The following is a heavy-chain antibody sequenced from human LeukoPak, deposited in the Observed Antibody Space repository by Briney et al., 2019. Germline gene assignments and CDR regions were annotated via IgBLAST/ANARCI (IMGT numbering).Heavy chain of an antibody. V-gene: IGHV3-30*02. CDR2: IRYDGSNK. J-gene: IGHJ4*02. CDR1: GFTLSSYG. D-gene: IGHD6-19*01. CDR3: AKDRAYIAVAGLDY. Sequence: GGSLRLSCAASGFTLSSYGMHWVRQAPGKGLEWVAFIRYDGSNKYYADSVKGRFTISRYNSKNTLYLQMNSLRAEDTAVYYCAKDRAYIAVAGLDYWGQGTLVTVSS.